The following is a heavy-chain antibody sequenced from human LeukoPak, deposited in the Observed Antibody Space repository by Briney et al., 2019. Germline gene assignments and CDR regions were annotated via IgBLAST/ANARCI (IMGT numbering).Heavy chain of an antibody. CDR3: ARDLSFSSTSCPSH. D-gene: IGHD2-2*01. CDR1: GYTFTGYY. CDR2: INPNSGGT. V-gene: IGHV1-2*02. Sequence: GASVKVSCKASGYTFTGYYMHWVRQAPGQGLEWMGWINPNSGGTNYAQKFQGRVTMTRDTSISTAYMELSRLRSDDTAVYHCARDLSFSSTSCPSHWGQGTLVTVSS. J-gene: IGHJ4*02.